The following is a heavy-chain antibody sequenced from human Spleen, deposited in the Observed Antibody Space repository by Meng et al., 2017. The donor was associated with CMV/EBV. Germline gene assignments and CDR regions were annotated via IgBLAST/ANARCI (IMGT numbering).Heavy chain of an antibody. J-gene: IGHJ5*02. Sequence: GGSLRLSCAASGFTFSASWMHWVRQAPGKGLVWVSRISNTGSTTTYAESVRGRFTISRDNAKNTLYLQMNSLRAEDTAVYYCAKFPSYDFWSGYNDFRFDPWGQGTLVTVSS. V-gene: IGHV3-74*03. CDR3: AKFPSYDFWSGYNDFRFDP. D-gene: IGHD3-3*01. CDR1: GFTFSASW. CDR2: ISNTGSTT.